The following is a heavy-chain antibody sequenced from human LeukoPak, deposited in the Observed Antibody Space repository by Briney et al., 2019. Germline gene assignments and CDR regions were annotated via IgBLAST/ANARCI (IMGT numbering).Heavy chain of an antibody. CDR3: ARGALRSVDY. D-gene: IGHD3-10*02. Sequence: GGSLRLSCAASGLTFSTYWMSCVRQAPGKGLECVGIINEHGSEKYYVDSVKGRFTISRDNAKDSLYLQINSLRAEDTAVYYCARGALRSVDYWGQGTLLTVSS. CDR1: GLTFSTYW. V-gene: IGHV3-7*03. J-gene: IGHJ4*02. CDR2: INEHGSEK.